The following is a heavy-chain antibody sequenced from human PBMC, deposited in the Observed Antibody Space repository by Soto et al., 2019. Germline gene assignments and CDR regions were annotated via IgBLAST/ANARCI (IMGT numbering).Heavy chain of an antibody. Sequence: SETLSLSCTVSGGSISDSSYFWDRIRQPPGKGLEWIGNIYYSGSTYYNLSLKSRVTISVYTSKNQFSLKLSSVTAADTAVYYCARRGVSSYYSNYWGLGTLVTVSS. D-gene: IGHD2-15*01. CDR2: IYYSGST. CDR1: GGSISDSSYF. CDR3: ARRGVSSYYSNY. J-gene: IGHJ4*02. V-gene: IGHV4-39*01.